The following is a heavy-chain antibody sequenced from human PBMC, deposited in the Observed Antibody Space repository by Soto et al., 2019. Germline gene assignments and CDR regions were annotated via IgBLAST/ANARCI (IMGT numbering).Heavy chain of an antibody. CDR3: ARTTFYDIFTAYYSLFDY. CDR1: GGSISSYY. J-gene: IGHJ4*02. D-gene: IGHD3-9*01. Sequence: SETLSLTCTVSGGSISSYYWSWIRQHPGKGLEWIGHISDSGSSYYNPSLESRVTISVDTSENQFSLKLSAVTAADTAVYFCARTTFYDIFTAYYSLFDYWGQGTKVTVS. V-gene: IGHV4-59*06. CDR2: ISDSGSS.